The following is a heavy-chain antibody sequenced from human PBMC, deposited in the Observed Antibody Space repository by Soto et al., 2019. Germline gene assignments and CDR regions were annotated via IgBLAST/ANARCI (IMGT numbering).Heavy chain of an antibody. V-gene: IGHV1-69*18. J-gene: IGHJ4*02. CDR2: IIPVFGTT. CDR3: ARDGGFGELKY. Sequence: QVQLVQSGAAFKKPGSSVKVSCKASGDTFSDYPINWVRQAPGEGLEWMGRIIPVFGTTNDAQRFEGRVTFTADESTNTPYMELRGLLSEDTAVYYCARDGGFGELKYWGPGTLVTVSS. D-gene: IGHD3-10*01. CDR1: GDTFSDYP.